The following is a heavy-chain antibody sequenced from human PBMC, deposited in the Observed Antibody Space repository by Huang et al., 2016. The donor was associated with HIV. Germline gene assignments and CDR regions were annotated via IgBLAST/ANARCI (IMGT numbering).Heavy chain of an antibody. CDR2: IYNGGRT. Sequence: QVQLQESGPGLVKPSETLSLTCLVSVGYINSHYWGWIRQPPRKGLQLIGSIYNGGRTFYNPSCKSRGTISLDTSKNQMSLSLTSATAADTAVYYCARGFDILVDRFDFWGQGRVVTVSS. CDR3: ARGFDILVDRFDF. CDR1: VGYINSHY. V-gene: IGHV4-59*11. J-gene: IGHJ4*02. D-gene: IGHD3-9*01.